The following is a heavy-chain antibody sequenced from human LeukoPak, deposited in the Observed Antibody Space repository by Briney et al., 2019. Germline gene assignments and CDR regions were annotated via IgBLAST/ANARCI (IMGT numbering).Heavy chain of an antibody. CDR2: IYYSGST. CDR3: ARHGSITINAFAI. D-gene: IGHD5-24*01. Sequence: PSETLSPTCTVSGGSISSSSYYWGWIRQPPGKGLEWIGSIYYSGSTYYNPSLRSRVTISVDTSKNQFSLKLISVTAADTVVYYCARHGSITINAFAIWGQGTMVTVSS. CDR1: GGSISSSSYY. V-gene: IGHV4-39*01. J-gene: IGHJ3*02.